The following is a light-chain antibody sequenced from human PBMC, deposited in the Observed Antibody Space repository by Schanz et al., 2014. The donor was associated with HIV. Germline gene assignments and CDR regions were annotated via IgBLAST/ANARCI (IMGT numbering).Light chain of an antibody. CDR1: SSDVGYYNY. Sequence: QSALTQPASVSGSPGQSITISCTGTSSDVGYYNYFSWYQQHPGKAPKIMIYDVSNRPSGVSNRFSGSKSGSTASLTISGLQAEDEADYYCCSYTTTSTYVFGAGTKLTVL. J-gene: IGLJ1*01. CDR3: CSYTTTSTYV. CDR2: DVS. V-gene: IGLV2-14*01.